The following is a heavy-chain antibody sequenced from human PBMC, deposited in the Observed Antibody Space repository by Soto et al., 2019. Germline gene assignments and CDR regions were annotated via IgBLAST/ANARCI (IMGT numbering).Heavy chain of an antibody. CDR2: ISSSSSYI. Sequence: EVQLVESGGGLVKHGGSLRLSCAASGFTFSSYSMNWVRQAPGKGLEWVSSISSSSSYIYYADSVKGRFTISRDNAKNSLYLQMNSLRAADTAVYYCARDQPGYSYGYGLGYWGQGTLVTVSS. CDR3: ARDQPGYSYGYGLGY. J-gene: IGHJ4*02. V-gene: IGHV3-21*01. CDR1: GFTFSSYS. D-gene: IGHD5-18*01.